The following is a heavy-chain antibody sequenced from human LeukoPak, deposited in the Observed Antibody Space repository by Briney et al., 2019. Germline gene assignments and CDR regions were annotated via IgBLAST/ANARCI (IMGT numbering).Heavy chain of an antibody. CDR2: IYYSGST. CDR1: GGSISSHY. D-gene: IGHD3-22*01. V-gene: IGHV4-59*11. CDR3: ASLYYYDSSGYLLGDAFDI. Sequence: SETLSLTCTASGGSISSHYWSWIRQPPGKGLEWIGYIYYSGSTNYNPSLKSRVTISVDTSKNQFSLKLSSVTAADTAVYYCASLYYYDSSGYLLGDAFDIWGQGTMVTVSS. J-gene: IGHJ3*02.